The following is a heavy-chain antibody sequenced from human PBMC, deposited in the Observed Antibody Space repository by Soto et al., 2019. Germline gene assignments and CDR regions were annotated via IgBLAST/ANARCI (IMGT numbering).Heavy chain of an antibody. V-gene: IGHV4-31*03. J-gene: IGHJ4*02. Sequence: SEPLSVTCTLSGGTISSGGYYWSWFHQHPWTGLEWIGYIYYSGSTYYNPSLKSRVTISVDTSKNQFSLKLSSVNAADSAVYYCATSKRSSSPHFDYWGQGTLVTVSS. D-gene: IGHD6-6*01. CDR2: IYYSGST. CDR3: ATSKRSSSPHFDY. CDR1: GGTISSGGYY.